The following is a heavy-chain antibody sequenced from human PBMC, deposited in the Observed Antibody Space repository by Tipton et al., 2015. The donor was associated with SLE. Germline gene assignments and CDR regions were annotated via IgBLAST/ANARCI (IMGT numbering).Heavy chain of an antibody. CDR1: GFTFSRYW. Sequence: SLRLSCAASGFTFSRYWMSWVRQTPGKGLEWVANIKQDGSEKYYVDSVKGRFTISRGNAKNSLYLQMNSLRAEDTAVYFCARALRGYSGYGTAYWGQGALVTVSS. J-gene: IGHJ4*02. D-gene: IGHD5-12*01. CDR2: IKQDGSEK. CDR3: ARALRGYSGYGTAY. V-gene: IGHV3-7*01.